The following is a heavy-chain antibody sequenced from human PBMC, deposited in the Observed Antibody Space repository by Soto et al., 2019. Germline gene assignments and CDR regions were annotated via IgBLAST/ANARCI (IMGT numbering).Heavy chain of an antibody. CDR1: GGSIGIGDYY. CDR2: IYYSGST. D-gene: IGHD6-19*01. J-gene: IGHJ4*02. CDR3: ARVYAGGGNSIDY. V-gene: IGHV4-30-4*01. Sequence: SETLSLTCTVSGGSIGIGDYYWSWVRQPPGKGLEWIGYIYYSGSTYYNPSLKSRVTISVDTSKNQFSLNLRSATAADTALYYCARVYAGGGNSIDYWGQGTLVTVSS.